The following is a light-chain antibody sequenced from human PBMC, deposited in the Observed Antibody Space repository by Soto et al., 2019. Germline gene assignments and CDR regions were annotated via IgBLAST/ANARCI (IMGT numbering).Light chain of an antibody. CDR3: QQYNGT. Sequence: IQMTHSPSTLPASVGDRFTISFRASQTVERWLAWYQQKAGKAPNLLIYKASRLESGVPSRFSGSGSGTEFTLTISSLQPDDFATYYCQQYNGTFGQGTRLEIK. CDR2: KAS. CDR1: QTVERW. V-gene: IGKV1-5*03. J-gene: IGKJ5*01.